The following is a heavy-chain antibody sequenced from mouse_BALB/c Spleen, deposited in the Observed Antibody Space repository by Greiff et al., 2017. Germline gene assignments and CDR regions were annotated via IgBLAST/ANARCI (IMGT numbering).Heavy chain of an antibody. CDR1: GFTFSSYA. V-gene: IGHV5-9-4*01. J-gene: IGHJ3*01. D-gene: IGHD1-2*01. CDR3: ARDHYYGSWFAY. CDR2: ISSGGSYT. Sequence: EVKLVESGGGLVKPGGSLKLSCAASGFTFSSYAMSWVRQSPEKRLEWVAEISSGGSYTYYPDTVTGRFTISRDNAKNTLYLEMSSLRSEDTAMYYCARDHYYGSWFAYWGQGTLVTVSA.